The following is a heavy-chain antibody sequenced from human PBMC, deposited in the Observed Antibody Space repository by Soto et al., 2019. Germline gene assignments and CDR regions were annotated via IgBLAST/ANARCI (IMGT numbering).Heavy chain of an antibody. J-gene: IGHJ5*02. CDR3: ARGRIPSAIFDWFDP. V-gene: IGHV3-33*01. Sequence: GGSLRLACAASGFSFERYGMHWVREAPGKGLEWVAVIWSDGSTEYYADSVKGRFTISRDNSKNTMYLQMNSLRGEDTGVYYCARGRIPSAIFDWFDPWGQGTLVTVSS. D-gene: IGHD2-2*01. CDR2: IWSDGSTE. CDR1: GFSFERYG.